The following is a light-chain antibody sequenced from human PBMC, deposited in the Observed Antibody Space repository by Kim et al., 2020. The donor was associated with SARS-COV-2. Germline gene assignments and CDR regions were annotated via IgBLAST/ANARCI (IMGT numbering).Light chain of an antibody. CDR1: QSVSRS. CDR2: DAS. CDR3: QQRSNWPLT. Sequence: LSPGERATLSCRASQSVSRSFAWYQQKPGQAPRLLIYDASKRATGIPARFSGSGSGTDFTITISSLEPEDFAVYYCQQRSNWPLTFGGGTKVDIK. V-gene: IGKV3-11*01. J-gene: IGKJ4*01.